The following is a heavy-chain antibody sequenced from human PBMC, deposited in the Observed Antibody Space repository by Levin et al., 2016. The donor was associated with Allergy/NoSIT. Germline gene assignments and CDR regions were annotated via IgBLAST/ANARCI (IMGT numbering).Heavy chain of an antibody. D-gene: IGHD2-15*01. V-gene: IGHV3-7*01. CDR2: IRQDGSEK. Sequence: WIRQPPGKGLEWVANIRQDGSEKYYVDSVKGRFTISRDNAKNSLYLQMNSLRAEDTAVYYCARDCSGGSCNTYYYYYGMDVWGQGTTVTVSS. CDR3: ARDCSGGSCNTYYYYYGMDV. J-gene: IGHJ6*02.